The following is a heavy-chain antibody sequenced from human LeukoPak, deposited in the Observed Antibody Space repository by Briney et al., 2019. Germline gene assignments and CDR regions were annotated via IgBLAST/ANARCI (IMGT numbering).Heavy chain of an antibody. Sequence: SVRVSCKASGGTFSSYAISWVRQAPGQGLEWMGGIIPIFGTTNYAQKFQGRVTITADKSTSTAYMELSSLRSEDTAVYYCARDDGYYYYYYYMDVWGKGTTVTVSS. CDR3: ARDDGYYYYYYYMDV. J-gene: IGHJ6*03. CDR1: GGTFSSYA. D-gene: IGHD4-17*01. CDR2: IIPIFGTT. V-gene: IGHV1-69*06.